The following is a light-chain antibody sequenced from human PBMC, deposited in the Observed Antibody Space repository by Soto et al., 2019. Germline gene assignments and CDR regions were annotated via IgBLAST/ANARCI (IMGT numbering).Light chain of an antibody. CDR1: QGVSSN. J-gene: IGKJ3*01. CDR3: QQYNNWPFT. CDR2: GAS. V-gene: IGKV3-15*01. Sequence: EIVMTQSPSTLSVSPGERATLSCRASQGVSSNLAWYQQKHGQAPILLTYGASTRATGIPARFSGSGSGTEYTLTISSLQSEDFAVYYCQQYNNWPFTFGPWTKVDIK.